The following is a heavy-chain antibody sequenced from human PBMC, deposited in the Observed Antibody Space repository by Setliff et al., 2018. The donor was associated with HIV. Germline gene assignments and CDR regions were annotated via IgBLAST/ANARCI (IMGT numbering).Heavy chain of an antibody. CDR3: ARIPNHSSGFDY. J-gene: IGHJ4*02. CDR2: LNPKSGVS. Sequence: ASVKVSCKASGYIFSGYYLHWLRRATGQGLEWMGWLNPKSGVSGYAEKFHGRVTMTRDTSISTAYMELSSLRSEDTAVYYCARIPNHSSGFDYWGQGTPVTVSS. D-gene: IGHD3-22*01. CDR1: GYIFSGYY. V-gene: IGHV1-8*02.